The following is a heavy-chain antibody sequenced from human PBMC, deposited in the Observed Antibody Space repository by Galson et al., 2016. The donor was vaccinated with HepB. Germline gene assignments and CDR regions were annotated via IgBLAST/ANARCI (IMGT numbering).Heavy chain of an antibody. Sequence: SVKVSCKASGYTFTSYDINWVRQATGQGPEWMGRMDPSSGNTDYAQKFQGRVTMTRNTSISTAYMELSSLRSEDTAVYHCARGHLEEGPSVVYHYYYGMDVWGQGTTVTVSS. CDR2: MDPSSGNT. CDR1: GYTFTSYD. V-gene: IGHV1-8*01. D-gene: IGHD1-1*01. J-gene: IGHJ6*02. CDR3: ARGHLEEGPSVVYHYYYGMDV.